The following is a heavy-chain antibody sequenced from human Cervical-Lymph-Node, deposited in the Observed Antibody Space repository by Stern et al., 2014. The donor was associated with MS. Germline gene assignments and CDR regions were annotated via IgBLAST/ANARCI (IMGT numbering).Heavy chain of an antibody. CDR3: ARDLRRARSSTWYYGMDV. D-gene: IGHD6-13*01. J-gene: IGHJ6*02. CDR1: GFSFSDYY. Sequence: VQLLESGGDLVKPGGSLRLSCVGSGFSFSDYYMSWVRQAPGKGLEWVSYISSSGTAIYYADSMKGRFTISRDNAKNSVYLEMTSLRVEDTAVYYCARDLRRARSSTWYYGMDVWGQGTTVTVSS. CDR2: ISSSGTAI. V-gene: IGHV3-11*01.